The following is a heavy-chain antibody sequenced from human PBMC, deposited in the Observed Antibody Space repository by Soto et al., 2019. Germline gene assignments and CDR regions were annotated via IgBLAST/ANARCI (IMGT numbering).Heavy chain of an antibody. CDR1: SVSISSGNW. J-gene: IGHJ4*02. CDR3: AMHLGEAPFSALAH. Sequence: QVQLQQSGPGLVKPSGTLSLTCAVSSVSISSGNWWSWVRQPPGKGLKWIGEIYHSGVTNYNPSLKSRGTISVDKSRNQFFVDLTSVTAADSAVYYCAMHLGEAPFSALAHWGQGTLVTVSS. V-gene: IGHV4-4*02. CDR2: IYHSGVT. D-gene: IGHD3-16*01.